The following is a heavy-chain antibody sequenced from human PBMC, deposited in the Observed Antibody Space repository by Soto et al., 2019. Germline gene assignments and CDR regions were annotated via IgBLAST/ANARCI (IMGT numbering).Heavy chain of an antibody. Sequence: EVQLLESGGGLVQPGGSLRLSCAASGFTFSSYAMSWVRQAPGKGLEWVSAISGSGGSTYYADSVKGRFTISRDNSKNPRHLQMNSLRAEDTAVYYCAKGQGGVGAFDSWGRGTLVTVSS. D-gene: IGHD3-10*01. CDR2: ISGSGGST. CDR3: AKGQGGVGAFDS. CDR1: GFTFSSYA. V-gene: IGHV3-23*01. J-gene: IGHJ4*02.